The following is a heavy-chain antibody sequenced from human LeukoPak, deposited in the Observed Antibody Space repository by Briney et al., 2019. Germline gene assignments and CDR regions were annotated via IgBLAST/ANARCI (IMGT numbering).Heavy chain of an antibody. CDR3: ARGGYYFDY. CDR1: GYIFTSYG. Sequence: GASVKVSCKASGYIFTSYGISWMRQAPGQGLEWMGWMYSDIKTTGHAQKFQGRITMTRNSSISTAYMELTSLRSEDTAIYYCARGGYYFDYWGQGSLVTVSS. V-gene: IGHV1-8*01. CDR2: MYSDIKTT. J-gene: IGHJ4*02.